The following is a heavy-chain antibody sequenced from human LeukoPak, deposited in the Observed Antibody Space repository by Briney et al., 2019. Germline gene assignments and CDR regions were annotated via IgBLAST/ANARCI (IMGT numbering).Heavy chain of an antibody. J-gene: IGHJ3*02. CDR3: ARDIGYELPFGAFDI. D-gene: IGHD5-12*01. CDR2: INPSGGST. V-gene: IGHV1-46*01. Sequence: ASVKVSCKASGYTFTSYYMHWVRQAPGQGLEWMGIINPSGGSTSYAQKFQGRVTMTRDMSTSAVYMELSSLRSEDTAVYYCARDIGYELPFGAFDIWGQGTMVTVSS. CDR1: GYTFTSYY.